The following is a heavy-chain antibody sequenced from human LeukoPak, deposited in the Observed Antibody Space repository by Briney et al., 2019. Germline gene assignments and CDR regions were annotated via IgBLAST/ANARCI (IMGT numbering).Heavy chain of an antibody. J-gene: IGHJ6*04. V-gene: IGHV4-4*02. CDR1: GGSISSSNW. CDR3: ARRTQLTYYGMDV. CDR2: IYHSGST. Sequence: SETLSLTCAVSGGSISSSNWGGWVRQPPGKGLEWIGEIYHSGSTNYNPPPKSRVTISVDKSKNQFSLKLSSVTAADTAVYYCARRTQLTYYGMDVWGKGTTVTVSS. D-gene: IGHD2-2*01.